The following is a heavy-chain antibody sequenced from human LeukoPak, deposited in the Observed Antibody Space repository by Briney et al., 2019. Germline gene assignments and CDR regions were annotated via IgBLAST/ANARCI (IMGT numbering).Heavy chain of an antibody. CDR3: ARGYYDSSGANYYGMDV. CDR2: IRDDGSNK. Sequence: PGGSLRLSCAASGFTFSSYGMQWVRQAPGKGLEWVAFIRDDGSNKYYADSVKGRFTISRDNSKNTLYLQMNSLRSEDTAVYYCARGYYDSSGANYYGMDVWGQGTTVTVSS. CDR1: GFTFSSYG. D-gene: IGHD3-22*01. J-gene: IGHJ6*02. V-gene: IGHV3-30*02.